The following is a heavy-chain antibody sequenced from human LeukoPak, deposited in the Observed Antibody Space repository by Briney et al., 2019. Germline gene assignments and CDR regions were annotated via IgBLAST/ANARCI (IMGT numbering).Heavy chain of an antibody. CDR2: INPNSGGT. V-gene: IGHV1-2*02. D-gene: IGHD6-6*01. CDR1: GYTFTGYY. Sequence: ASVKVSCKASGYTFTGYYIHWVRQAPGQGLEWMGWINPNSGGTNYAQKFQGRVTMTRDTSISTAYMELSRLRSDDTAVYYCARVLEYSSSIDYWGQGTLVTVS. CDR3: ARVLEYSSSIDY. J-gene: IGHJ4*02.